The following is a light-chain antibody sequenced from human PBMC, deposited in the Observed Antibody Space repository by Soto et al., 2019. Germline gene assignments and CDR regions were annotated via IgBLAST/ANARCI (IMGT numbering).Light chain of an antibody. CDR2: AAS. J-gene: IGKJ1*01. V-gene: IGKV1-6*01. CDR3: LQDYSYPWP. CDR1: QGIRND. Sequence: AIQMTQSPSSLSASLGDRVTITCWASQGIRNDLGWYQQKPGKAPRLLIYAASRLQSGVPSKFSGSGSDTDFPLTISSLQAEDFATYYCLQDYSYPWPFGQGTKVEI.